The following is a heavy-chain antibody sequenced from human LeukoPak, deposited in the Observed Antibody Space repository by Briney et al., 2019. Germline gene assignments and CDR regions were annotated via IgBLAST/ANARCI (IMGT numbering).Heavy chain of an antibody. CDR1: GFTSSSYA. V-gene: IGHV3-64*01. J-gene: IGHJ4*02. Sequence: GGSLRLSCATSGFTSSSYAMPWVRQAPGKGLEFVSAISSNGGSTYYANSVKGRFTISRDNSKNTLSLQMGSLRTEDMAVYYCARSPLSIAAAADYWGQGTLVTVSS. D-gene: IGHD6-13*01. CDR3: ARSPLSIAAAADY. CDR2: ISSNGGST.